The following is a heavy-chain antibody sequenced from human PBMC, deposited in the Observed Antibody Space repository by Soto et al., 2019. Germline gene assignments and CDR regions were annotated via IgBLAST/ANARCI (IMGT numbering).Heavy chain of an antibody. CDR3: GRAAVAFEVFDL. Sequence: PSQTLSLTCVISGDSVSTNSATWNWIRQSPSRGLEWLGRTYLRSKWYNEYAVSVKSRIAIKPDTSKNLFSLQLSSVTPEDTAEYCCGRAAVAFEVFDLWGQGTVVTVS. D-gene: IGHD2-15*01. CDR2: TYLRSKWYN. CDR1: GDSVSTNSAT. J-gene: IGHJ3*01. V-gene: IGHV6-1*01.